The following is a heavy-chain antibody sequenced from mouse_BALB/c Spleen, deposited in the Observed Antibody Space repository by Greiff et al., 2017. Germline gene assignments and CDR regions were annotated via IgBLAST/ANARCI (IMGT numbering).Heavy chain of an antibody. J-gene: IGHJ2*01. Sequence: EVKLVESGGGLVKPGGSLKLSCAASGFTFSSYAMSWVRQTPEKRLEWVASISSGGSTYYPDSVKGRFTISRDNARNILYLQMSSLRSEDTAMYYCARGGDWGTYYFDYWGQGTTLTVSS. D-gene: IGHD4-1*01. CDR1: GFTFSSYA. CDR3: ARGGDWGTYYFDY. V-gene: IGHV5-6-5*01. CDR2: ISSGGST.